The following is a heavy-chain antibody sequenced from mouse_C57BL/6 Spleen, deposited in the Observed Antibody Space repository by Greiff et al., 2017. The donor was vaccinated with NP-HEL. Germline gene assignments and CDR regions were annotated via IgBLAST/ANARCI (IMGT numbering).Heavy chain of an antibody. CDR3: ASTDGGGDGYFDV. CDR2: IYPGNSYT. V-gene: IGHV1-55*01. CDR1: GYTFTSYW. J-gene: IGHJ1*03. Sequence: VQLQQPGAELVMPGASVKMSCKASGYTFTSYWITWVKQRPGQGLEWIGDIYPGNSYTNYNQKFKGKATLTVDKSSSTAYMQLSSLTSEDSAVYYGASTDGGGDGYFDVGGTGTTVTVSS.